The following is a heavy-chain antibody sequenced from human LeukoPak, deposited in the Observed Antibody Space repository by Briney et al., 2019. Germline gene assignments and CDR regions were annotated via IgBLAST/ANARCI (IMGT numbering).Heavy chain of an antibody. CDR3: AKETIAVARGYFDY. CDR2: ISSSSSYI. J-gene: IGHJ4*02. Sequence: PGGSLRLSCAASGFTFSSYSMNWVRQAPGKGLEWVSSISSSSSYIYYADSVKGRFTISRDNAKNSLYLQMNSLRAEDTALYYCAKETIAVARGYFDYWGQGTLVTVSS. D-gene: IGHD6-19*01. CDR1: GFTFSSYS. V-gene: IGHV3-21*04.